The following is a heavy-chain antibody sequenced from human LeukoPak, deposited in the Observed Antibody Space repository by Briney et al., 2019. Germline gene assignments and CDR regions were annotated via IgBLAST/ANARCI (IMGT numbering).Heavy chain of an antibody. D-gene: IGHD3-3*01. J-gene: IGHJ3*02. CDR1: GFTFSNYW. Sequence: GGSLRLSCEGSGFTFSNYWMGWVRQAPGKGLQWVSNIKTDGSEKYYVDSVKGRFTISRDNAKTSLYLQMNSLRAEDTAVYYCAPLRIFYDFWSGDAFDIWGQGTMVTVSS. CDR3: APLRIFYDFWSGDAFDI. CDR2: IKTDGSEK. V-gene: IGHV3-7*01.